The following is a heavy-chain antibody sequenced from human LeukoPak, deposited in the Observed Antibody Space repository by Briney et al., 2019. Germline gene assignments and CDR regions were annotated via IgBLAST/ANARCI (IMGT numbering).Heavy chain of an antibody. CDR2: INPNSGGT. CDR1: GYTFTGYY. J-gene: IGHJ4*02. D-gene: IGHD2-15*01. CDR3: ARESRPGYCSGGSCTDFDY. V-gene: IGHV1-2*02. Sequence: APVKVSCKASGYTFTGYYMHWVRQAPGQGLEWMGWINPNSGGTNYAQKFQGRVTMTRDTSISTAYMELSRLRSDDTAVYYCARESRPGYCSGGSCTDFDYWGQGTLVTVSS.